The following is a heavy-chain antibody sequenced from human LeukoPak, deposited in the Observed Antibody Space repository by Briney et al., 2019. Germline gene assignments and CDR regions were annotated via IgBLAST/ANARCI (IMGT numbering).Heavy chain of an antibody. V-gene: IGHV1-24*01. CDR3: ATDKRIAVAGTNYYYGMDV. CDR1: GYTLTELS. Sequence: ASVKVSCKVSGYTLTELSMHWVRQAPGRGLEWMGGFDPEDGETIYAQKSQGRVTMAEDTSTDTAYMELSSLRSEDTAVYYCATDKRIAVAGTNYYYGMDVWGQGTTVTVSS. CDR2: FDPEDGET. D-gene: IGHD6-19*01. J-gene: IGHJ6*02.